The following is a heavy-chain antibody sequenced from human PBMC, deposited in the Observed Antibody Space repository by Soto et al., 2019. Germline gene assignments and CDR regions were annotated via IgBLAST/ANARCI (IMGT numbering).Heavy chain of an antibody. CDR2: INAGNGNT. D-gene: IGHD3-16*01. V-gene: IGHV1-3*01. Sequence: QVQLVQSGAEVKKPGASVKVSCKASGYTFTSYAMHWVRQAPGQRLEWMGWINAGNGNTKYSQKFQGRVTITRDTSASTAYMELSSLRTEDTAVYYCARGKGITTTPARLNWFDPWGQGTLVTVSS. CDR3: ARGKGITTTPARLNWFDP. J-gene: IGHJ5*02. CDR1: GYTFTSYA.